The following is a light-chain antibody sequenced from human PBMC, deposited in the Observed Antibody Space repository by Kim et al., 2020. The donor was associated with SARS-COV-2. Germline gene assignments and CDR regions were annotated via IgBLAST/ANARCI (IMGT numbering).Light chain of an antibody. Sequence: PASISCRSSQSLLESNGYNYLDWYLQKPGQSPQLLIYLGSNRASGVPDRFSGSGSGTDFTLKISRVEAEDVGVYYCMQALQTPPSFGQGTKLEI. CDR1: QSLLESNGYNY. V-gene: IGKV2-28*01. CDR3: MQALQTPPS. J-gene: IGKJ2*03. CDR2: LGS.